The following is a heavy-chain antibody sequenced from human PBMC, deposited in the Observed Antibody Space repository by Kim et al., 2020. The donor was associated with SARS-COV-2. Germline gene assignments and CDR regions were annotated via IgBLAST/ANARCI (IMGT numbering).Heavy chain of an antibody. Sequence: ASVKVSCKAFGYTFTRHGISWVRQAPGQGLEWRGWVSGDKGDTNCAEKIQGRVTLTRDTSTNTAYMELRSLRSDDTALYYCARGSWGEPLFDYWGQGTLLTVSS. CDR1: GYTFTRHG. D-gene: IGHD1-26*01. V-gene: IGHV1-18*01. CDR2: VSGDKGDT. J-gene: IGHJ4*02. CDR3: ARGSWGEPLFDY.